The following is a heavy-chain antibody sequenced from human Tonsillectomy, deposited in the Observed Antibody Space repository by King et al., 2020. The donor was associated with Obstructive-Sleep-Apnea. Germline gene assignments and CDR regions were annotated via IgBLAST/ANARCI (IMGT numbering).Heavy chain of an antibody. CDR3: VTDYYDFWSGHPYYGMDV. CDR1: GGSISSSSYY. Sequence: RLQLQESGPGLVKPSETLSLTCTVSGGSISSSSYYWGCIRQPPGKGLEWIGNIYYNGSTYYNPSLKSRVTISVDTSKNQFSLKLSSVTAADTAVYYCVTDYYDFWSGHPYYGMDVWGQGTTVTVSS. CDR2: IYYNGST. J-gene: IGHJ6*02. V-gene: IGHV4-39*06. D-gene: IGHD3-3*01.